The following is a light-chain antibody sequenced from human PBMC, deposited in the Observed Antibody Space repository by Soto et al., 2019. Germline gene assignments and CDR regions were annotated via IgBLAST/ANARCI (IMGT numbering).Light chain of an antibody. Sequence: QSALTQPASLSGSPGQSITISCTGTSSDIGAYDYVSWFQQHPGKAPKLMISEVNNRPSGVSNRSSGSKSGNTASLTISGLQAEDETDYYCSSYTSSNTYVFGTGTKVTVL. CDR3: SSYTSSNTYV. V-gene: IGLV2-14*01. CDR1: SSDIGAYDY. J-gene: IGLJ1*01. CDR2: EVN.